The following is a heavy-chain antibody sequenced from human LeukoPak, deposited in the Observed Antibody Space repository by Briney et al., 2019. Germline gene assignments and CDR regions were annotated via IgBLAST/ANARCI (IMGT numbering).Heavy chain of an antibody. CDR2: IYYSGST. CDR3: TTLREGYCSGGSCYDFGMDV. V-gene: IGHV4-59*01. D-gene: IGHD2-15*01. J-gene: IGHJ6*02. Sequence: PSETLSLTCTVSGGSISSYYWSWIRQPPGKGLEWIGYIYYSGSTNYNPSPKSRVTISVDTSKNQFSLKLSSVTAADTAVYYCTTLREGYCSGGSCYDFGMDVWGQGTTVTVSS. CDR1: GGSISSYY.